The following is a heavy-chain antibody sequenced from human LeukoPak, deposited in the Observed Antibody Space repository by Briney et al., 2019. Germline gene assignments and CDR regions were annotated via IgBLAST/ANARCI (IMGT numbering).Heavy chain of an antibody. CDR1: GGTFSSYA. CDR2: IIPIFGTA. D-gene: IGHD1-26*01. J-gene: IGHJ4*02. Sequence: AASVKVSCKASGGTFSSYAISWVRQAPGQGLEWMGGIIPIFGTANYAQKFQGRVTITADESTSTAYMELSSLRFEDTAVYYCARGAYAKEELAPPGWDYWGQGTLVTVSS. V-gene: IGHV1-69*13. CDR3: ARGAYAKEELAPPGWDY.